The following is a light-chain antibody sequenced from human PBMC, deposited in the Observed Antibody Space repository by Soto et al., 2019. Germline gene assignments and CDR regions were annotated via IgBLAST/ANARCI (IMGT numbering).Light chain of an antibody. CDR2: DAS. J-gene: IGKJ4*01. CDR1: QSVSSS. Sequence: EIVLTQSPATQSLSPGERATLSCRASQSVSSSLAWYQQKPGQAPRLLIYDASNRATGIPARFSGSGSGTDFTLTISSLEPEDFAVYYCQQRSNWLTFGGGTKVEIK. CDR3: QQRSNWLT. V-gene: IGKV3-11*01.